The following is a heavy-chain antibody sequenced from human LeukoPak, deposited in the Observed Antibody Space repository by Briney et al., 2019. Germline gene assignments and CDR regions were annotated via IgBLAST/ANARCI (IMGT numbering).Heavy chain of an antibody. V-gene: IGHV4-39*01. D-gene: IGHD3-3*01. CDR2: IYYGGST. CDR1: GGSISSSSYY. Sequence: SETLSLTCTVSGGSISSSSYYWGWIRQPPGKGLEWIGSIYYGGSTYYNPSLKSRVTISLDTSKNQFFLKLSSVTAADTAEYYCARLFAVVTRFFDYWGQGTLVIVSS. J-gene: IGHJ4*02. CDR3: ARLFAVVTRFFDY.